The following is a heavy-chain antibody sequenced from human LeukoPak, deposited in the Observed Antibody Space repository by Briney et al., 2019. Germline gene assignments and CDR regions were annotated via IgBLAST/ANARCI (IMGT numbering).Heavy chain of an antibody. Sequence: ASVKVSCKASANSFTSYGFSWVRQAPGQGLEWMGWISAYNGNTNYGQKFQGRVTMTTDTSTTTAYMEMRSLRSDDTAVYYCARETYYDILTGYVDYYGMDVWGQGTTVTVSS. CDR2: ISAYNGNT. D-gene: IGHD3-9*01. CDR1: ANSFTSYG. CDR3: ARETYYDILTGYVDYYGMDV. V-gene: IGHV1-18*01. J-gene: IGHJ6*02.